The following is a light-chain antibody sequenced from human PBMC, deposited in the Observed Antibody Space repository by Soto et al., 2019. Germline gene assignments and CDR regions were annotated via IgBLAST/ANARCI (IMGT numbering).Light chain of an antibody. V-gene: IGLV1-44*01. CDR1: NYNTGSNS. J-gene: IGLJ3*02. CDR2: SDY. CDR3: AAWDDSLDAVV. Sequence: QLVLTQPPSASGTPGQRVTISCSGSNYNTGSNSVSWFRQLPGTAPKLLIYSDYQRPSGVPDRFSGSRSDTSASLAISRLQSEDESVYYCAAWDDSLDAVVFGGGTKVTVL.